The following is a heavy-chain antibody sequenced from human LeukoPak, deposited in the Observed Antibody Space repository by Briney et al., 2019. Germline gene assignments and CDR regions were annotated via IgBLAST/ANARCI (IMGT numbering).Heavy chain of an antibody. D-gene: IGHD1-26*01. V-gene: IGHV3-30*02. CDR1: GFTSSSYG. CDR2: IRYDGSNK. CDR3: AKDSIEVGATGVDY. Sequence: GGSLRLSCAASGFTSSSYGMHWVRQAPGKGLEWVAFIRYDGSNKYYADSVKGRFTISRDNSKNTLYLQMNSLRAEDTAVYYCAKDSIEVGATGVDYWGQGTLVTVSS. J-gene: IGHJ4*02.